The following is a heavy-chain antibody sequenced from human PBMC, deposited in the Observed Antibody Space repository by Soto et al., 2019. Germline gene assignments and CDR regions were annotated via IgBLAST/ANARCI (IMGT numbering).Heavy chain of an antibody. J-gene: IGHJ5*02. V-gene: IGHV4-59*01. D-gene: IGHD3-3*01. CDR1: GGSISSYY. CDR2: IYYSGST. CDR3: ARVYYGDWFDP. Sequence: SETLSLTCTVSGGSISSYYWSWIRQPPGKGLEWIGYIYYSGSTNYNPSLKSRVTISVDTSKNQFSLKLSSVTAADTAVYYCARVYYGDWFDPWGQGTLVTVSS.